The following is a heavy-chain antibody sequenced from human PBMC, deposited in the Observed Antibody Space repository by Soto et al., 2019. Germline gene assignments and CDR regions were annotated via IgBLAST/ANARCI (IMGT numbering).Heavy chain of an antibody. D-gene: IGHD3-22*01. J-gene: IGHJ4*02. CDR3: ARDWPYYYDSSGYRPFDY. V-gene: IGHV1-18*01. CDR2: ISAYNGNT. CDR1: GYTFTSYG. Sequence: QVQLVQSGAEVKKPGASVKVSCKASGYTFTSYGISWVRQAPGQGLEWMGWISAYNGNTNYAQKLQGRVTMTTDTSTSTAYMELRSLGSDDTAVYYCARDWPYYYDSSGYRPFDYWGQGTLVTVSS.